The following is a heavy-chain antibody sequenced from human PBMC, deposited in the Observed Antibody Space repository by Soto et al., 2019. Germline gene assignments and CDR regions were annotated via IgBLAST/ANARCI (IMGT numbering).Heavy chain of an antibody. D-gene: IGHD3-10*01. CDR3: ARGVGSGSYYNQYNWFDP. Sequence: ASVKVSCKASGYTFTNYGISWVRQAPGQGLEWMGWISAYNGNTKYAQKFQGRVTMTTDTSTSTAYMELRSLRSDDTAVYYCARGVGSGSYYNQYNWFDPGGQGTLVTVSS. CDR2: ISAYNGNT. J-gene: IGHJ5*02. V-gene: IGHV1-18*01. CDR1: GYTFTNYG.